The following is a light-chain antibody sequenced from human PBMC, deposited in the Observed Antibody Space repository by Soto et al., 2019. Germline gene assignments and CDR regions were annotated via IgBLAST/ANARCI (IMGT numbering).Light chain of an antibody. J-gene: IGKJ1*01. Sequence: DIQMTQFPSILSASVGDRVSITCRASQNINNWVAWYQQKPGKAPNLLIYDASGLHSGVPSRFSGSGSGTEFTLTISSLQPDDIASYYCQYYNPNSPTWTFGQGTKVEVK. CDR1: QNINNW. V-gene: IGKV1-5*01. CDR3: QYYNPNSPTWT. CDR2: DAS.